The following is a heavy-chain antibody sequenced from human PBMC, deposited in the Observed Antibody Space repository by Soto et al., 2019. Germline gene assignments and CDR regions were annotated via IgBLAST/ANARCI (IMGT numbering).Heavy chain of an antibody. CDR1: GGSISSGSYY. CDR2: IYYSGST. V-gene: IGHV4-39*01. J-gene: IGHJ4*02. Sequence: QLQLQESGPGLVKPSETLSLTCTVSGGSISSGSYYWGWIRQPPGKGLEWIGSIYYSGSTYYNPSLKSRVTISVDTSKNQFSLKLSSVTAADTAVYYCARRRPNYFDYWGQGTLVTVSS. CDR3: ARRRPNYFDY.